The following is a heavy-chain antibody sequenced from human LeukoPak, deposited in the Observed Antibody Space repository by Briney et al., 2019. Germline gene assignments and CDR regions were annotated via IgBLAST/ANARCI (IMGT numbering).Heavy chain of an antibody. V-gene: IGHV1-24*01. CDR3: ASGRRLNGLVLFDY. Sequence: ASVKVSCKVSGYTLTELSMHWVRQAPGKGLEWMGGFDPEDGETIYAQKFQGRVTMTEDTSTDTAYMELSSLRSEDTAVYYCASGRRLNGLVLFDYWGQGTLVTVSS. D-gene: IGHD6-6*01. CDR2: FDPEDGET. CDR1: GYTLTELS. J-gene: IGHJ4*02.